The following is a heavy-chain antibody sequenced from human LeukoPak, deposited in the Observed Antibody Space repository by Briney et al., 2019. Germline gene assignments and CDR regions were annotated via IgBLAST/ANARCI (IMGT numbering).Heavy chain of an antibody. Sequence: SETLSLTCAVYGESFSGYYWSWIRQPPGKGLEWIGEINDSGSTNYNPSLKSRVTISVDTSKNQFSLELTFVGAADTAVYYCARLYVWGSYRFDYWGQGTLVTVSS. CDR1: GESFSGYY. CDR2: INDSGST. D-gene: IGHD3-16*02. CDR3: ARLYVWGSYRFDY. V-gene: IGHV4-34*01. J-gene: IGHJ4*02.